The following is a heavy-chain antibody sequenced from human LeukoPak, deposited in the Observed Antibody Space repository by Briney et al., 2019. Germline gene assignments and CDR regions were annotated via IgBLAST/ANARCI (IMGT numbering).Heavy chain of an antibody. J-gene: IGHJ3*02. V-gene: IGHV3-23*01. D-gene: IGHD3-9*01. CDR3: ARDGLSSYDILTGYYDTDAFDI. CDR2: ISGVDGTT. CDR1: GFTFWNYG. Sequence: GGSLRLSCAASGFTFWNYGMHWVRQAPGKGLEWVSAISGVDGTTYYADSVKGRFTISRDNSKNTLYLQMNSLRAEDTAVYYCARDGLSSYDILTGYYDTDAFDIWGQGTMVTVSS.